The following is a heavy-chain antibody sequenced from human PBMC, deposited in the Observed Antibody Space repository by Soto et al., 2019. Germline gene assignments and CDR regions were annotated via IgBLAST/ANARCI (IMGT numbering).Heavy chain of an antibody. J-gene: IGHJ4*02. CDR1: GYTFTSYD. V-gene: IGHV1-8*01. CDR3: ARTLYGDNVDC. CDR2: MNPNSGNT. D-gene: IGHD4-17*01. Sequence: QVQLVQSGAEVKKPGASVKVSCKASGYTFTSYDINWVRQATGQGLEWMGWMNPNSGNTGYAQKSQGGXTXTXXTSISTAYMGLSSLRSEDTAVYYCARTLYGDNVDCWGQGTLVTVSS.